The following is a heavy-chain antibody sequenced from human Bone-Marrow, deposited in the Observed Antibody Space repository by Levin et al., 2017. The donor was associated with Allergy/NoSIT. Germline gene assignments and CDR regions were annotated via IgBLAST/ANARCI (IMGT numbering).Heavy chain of an antibody. Sequence: GESLKISCAASGFTFSSYGMHWVRQAPGKGLEWVAVISYDGSNKYYADSVKGRFTISRDNSKNTLYLQMNSLRAEDTAVYYCAKVRREVQLWEAISSGWPLDYWGQGTLVTVSS. CDR1: GFTFSSYG. J-gene: IGHJ4*02. D-gene: IGHD6-19*01. CDR2: ISYDGSNK. V-gene: IGHV3-30*18. CDR3: AKVRREVQLWEAISSGWPLDY.